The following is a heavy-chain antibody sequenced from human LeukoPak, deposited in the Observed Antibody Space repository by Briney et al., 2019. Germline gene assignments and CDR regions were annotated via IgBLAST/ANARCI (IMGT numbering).Heavy chain of an antibody. CDR2: XXXXGST. V-gene: IGHV4-59*01. CDR3: ARGRPSPSSGWSKSITYYMDV. CDR1: GGSISSYY. J-gene: IGHJ6*03. Sequence: SETLSLTCTVSGGSISSYYWSXXXXPPGKGXXXXXXXXXXGSTNYNPSLKSRVTISVDTSKNQFSLKLSSVTAADTAVYYCARGRPSPSSGWSKSITYYMDVWGKGTTVTVSS. D-gene: IGHD6-19*01.